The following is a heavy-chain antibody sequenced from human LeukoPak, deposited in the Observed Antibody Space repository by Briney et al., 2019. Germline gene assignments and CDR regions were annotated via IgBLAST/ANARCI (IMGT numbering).Heavy chain of an antibody. V-gene: IGHV3-23*01. D-gene: IGHD1-7*01. CDR1: GFTMRTYG. Sequence: GGSLRLSCVASGFTMRTYGMSWVRQGPGKGLEWVSGTPSGGDNTYYADSVKGRFTISRDNYENTLYLQMNSLRGEDTAVYYCARYNWNYVNYYYYLDVWGKGTTVTVSS. CDR3: ARYNWNYVNYYYYLDV. CDR2: TPSGGDNT. J-gene: IGHJ6*03.